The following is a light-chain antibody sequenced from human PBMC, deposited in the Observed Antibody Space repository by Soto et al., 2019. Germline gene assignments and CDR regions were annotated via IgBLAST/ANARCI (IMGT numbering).Light chain of an antibody. J-gene: IGKJ1*01. Sequence: DIQMTQSPSSVSASVGDRVTITCQASQDISDYLNWYQLKPGKAPELLIYDASNLETGVPSRFSGSGSGTDFTFTISSLQPVDIATYYCHQYDNVPQTFGQGTKVEIK. CDR2: DAS. V-gene: IGKV1-33*01. CDR1: QDISDY. CDR3: HQYDNVPQT.